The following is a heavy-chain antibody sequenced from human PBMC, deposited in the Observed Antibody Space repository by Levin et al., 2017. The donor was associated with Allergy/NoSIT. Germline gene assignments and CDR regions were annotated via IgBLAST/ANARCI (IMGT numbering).Heavy chain of an antibody. CDR1: GFTFSKYW. V-gene: IGHV3-7*01. CDR3: ASAAAGTPGVDY. Sequence: GESLKISCAASGFTFSKYWMSWVRQTPGKGLEWVATIKEDGSEEYYVDPVKGRFTISRDNAKNSLYLQMNSLRAEDTAVYYCASAAAGTPGVDYWGQGTLVTVSS. D-gene: IGHD6-13*01. J-gene: IGHJ4*02. CDR2: IKEDGSEE.